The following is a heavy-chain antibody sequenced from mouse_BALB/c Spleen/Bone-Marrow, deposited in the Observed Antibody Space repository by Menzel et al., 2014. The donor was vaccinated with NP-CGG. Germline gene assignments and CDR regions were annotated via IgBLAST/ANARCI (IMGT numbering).Heavy chain of an antibody. CDR2: IWGDGST. Sequence: VKLMESGPGLVAPSQSLSITCTVSGFSLAGYGVNWVRQPPGKGLEWLGMIWGDGSTDYNSAPKSRLSISKDNSKSQVFLKTNSLQTDDTARYYCARDRGYDSYYAMDYWGQGTSVTVSS. D-gene: IGHD2-2*01. J-gene: IGHJ4*01. CDR1: GFSLAGYG. V-gene: IGHV2-6-7*01. CDR3: ARDRGYDSYYAMDY.